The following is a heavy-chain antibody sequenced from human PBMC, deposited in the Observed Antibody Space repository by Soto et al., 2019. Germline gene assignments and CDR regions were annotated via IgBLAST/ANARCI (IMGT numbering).Heavy chain of an antibody. D-gene: IGHD1-20*01. J-gene: IGHJ4*02. CDR2: IKQDGSEK. CDR1: GFTFSSHW. V-gene: IGHV3-7*04. CDR3: ARDWYMDY. Sequence: PGGSLRLSCAASGFTFSSHWINWIRQTPGKGLEWLAVIKQDGSEKYYVDSVKGRFTVSRDNAKNSAYLQMNSLRVDDTAVYYCARDWYMDYWGQGTLVTVYS.